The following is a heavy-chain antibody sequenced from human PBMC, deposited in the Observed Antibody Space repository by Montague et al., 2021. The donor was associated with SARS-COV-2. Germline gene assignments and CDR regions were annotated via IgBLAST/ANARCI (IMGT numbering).Heavy chain of an antibody. CDR1: GGSISSGSY. CDR2: SDHSGIT. V-gene: IGHV4-38-2*02. CDR3: ARVISTVAGANFYFD. J-gene: IGHJ4*02. Sequence: SETLSLTCTVSGGSISSGSYWGWIRQPPGKGLEWIGTSDHSGITXXSPXXXSRVTISLDTSKNQFSLNLDSVTASDTAMYYCARVISTVAGANFYFDWGQGTLVTVSS. D-gene: IGHD4/OR15-4a*01.